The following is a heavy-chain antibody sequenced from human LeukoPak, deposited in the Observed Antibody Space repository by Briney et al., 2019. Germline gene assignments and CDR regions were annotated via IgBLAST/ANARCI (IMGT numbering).Heavy chain of an antibody. Sequence: SVKVSCKASGGTFSSYAISWVRQAPGQGLEWMGGIIPIFGTANYAQKFQGRVTITADESTSIAYMELSSLRSEDTAVYYCARPSMGDSSGYLDYWGQGTLVTVSS. V-gene: IGHV1-69*01. CDR2: IIPIFGTA. J-gene: IGHJ4*02. D-gene: IGHD3-22*01. CDR1: GGTFSSYA. CDR3: ARPSMGDSSGYLDY.